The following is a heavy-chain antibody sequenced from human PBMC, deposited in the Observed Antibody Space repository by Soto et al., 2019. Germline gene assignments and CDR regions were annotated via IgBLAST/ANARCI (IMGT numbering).Heavy chain of an antibody. Sequence: ASVKVSCKASGYTFTSYGISWVRQAPGQGLEWMGWISAYNGNTNYAQKLQGRVTMTTDTSTSTAYMELRSLRSDDTAVYYCARVPPSTMVRGPRYWFDPWGQGTLVTVS. D-gene: IGHD3-10*01. CDR1: GYTFTSYG. J-gene: IGHJ5*02. V-gene: IGHV1-18*01. CDR2: ISAYNGNT. CDR3: ARVPPSTMVRGPRYWFDP.